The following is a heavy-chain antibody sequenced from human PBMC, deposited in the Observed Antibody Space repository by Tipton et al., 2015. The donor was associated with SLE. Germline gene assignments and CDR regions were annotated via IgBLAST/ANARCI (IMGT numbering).Heavy chain of an antibody. J-gene: IGHJ4*02. D-gene: IGHD3-3*01. Sequence: TLSLTCTVSGASIRTYNYYWGWIRQPPGKGLEWIGNIYYSGRTYYNSSLKSRVAISVDASKNQFSLKLSSVTAADTAVYYCARDRPQGSSRGYFDYWGQGTLVTVSS. CDR1: GASIRTYNYY. CDR2: IYYSGRT. CDR3: ARDRPQGSSRGYFDY. V-gene: IGHV4-39*02.